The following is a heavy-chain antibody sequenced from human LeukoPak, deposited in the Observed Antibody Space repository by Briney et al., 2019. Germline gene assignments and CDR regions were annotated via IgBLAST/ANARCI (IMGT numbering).Heavy chain of an antibody. CDR1: GYTFTGYY. D-gene: IGHD5-18*01. J-gene: IGHJ4*02. Sequence: ASVNVSCKASGYTFTGYYMHWVRQAPGQGLEWMGWINPNSGGTNYAQKFQGRVTMTRDTSISTAYMELSRLRSDDTAVYYCARRRYSYGYFSPSDYWGQGTLVTVSS. V-gene: IGHV1-2*02. CDR2: INPNSGGT. CDR3: ARRRYSYGYFSPSDY.